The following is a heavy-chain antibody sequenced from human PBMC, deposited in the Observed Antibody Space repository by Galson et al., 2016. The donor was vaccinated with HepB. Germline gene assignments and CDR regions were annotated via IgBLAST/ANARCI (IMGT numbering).Heavy chain of an antibody. CDR2: ISSSSSAI. V-gene: IGHV3-48*01. Sequence: APGKGLEWVSYISSSSSAIYYADSVKGRFTISRDNAKNSLYLQMNSLRAEDTAVYYCARGGSGSHPNQHYFYYYALDVWGIGATVTVSS. J-gene: IGHJ6*04. CDR3: ARGGSGSHPNQHYFYYYALDV. D-gene: IGHD3-10*01.